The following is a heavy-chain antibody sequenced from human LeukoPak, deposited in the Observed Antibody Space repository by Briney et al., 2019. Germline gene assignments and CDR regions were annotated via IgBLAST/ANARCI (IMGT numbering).Heavy chain of an antibody. J-gene: IGHJ5*02. D-gene: IGHD3-9*01. CDR2: IYSTGIT. CDR3: ARGSDILNGYSLGWFDP. Sequence: SETLSLTCTVSGDSIRSYYWSWIRQPAGKGLEWIGRIYSTGITNYNPSLKSRVTMSVDTSKNQFSLKLSSVTAADTAVYYCARGSDILNGYSLGWFDPWGQGTLVTVSS. CDR1: GDSIRSYY. V-gene: IGHV4-4*07.